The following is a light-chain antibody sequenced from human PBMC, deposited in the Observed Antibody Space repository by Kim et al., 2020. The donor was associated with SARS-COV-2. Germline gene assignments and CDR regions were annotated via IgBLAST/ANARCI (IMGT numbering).Light chain of an antibody. Sequence: APGERATLSCRASQSVSSNLAWYQQKPGQAPRLLIYGASTRTAGIPARFSGSGSGTEFTLTISSLQSEDFAVYYCQQYNNWPPITFGQGTRLEIK. CDR2: GAS. J-gene: IGKJ5*01. CDR3: QQYNNWPPIT. CDR1: QSVSSN. V-gene: IGKV3-15*01.